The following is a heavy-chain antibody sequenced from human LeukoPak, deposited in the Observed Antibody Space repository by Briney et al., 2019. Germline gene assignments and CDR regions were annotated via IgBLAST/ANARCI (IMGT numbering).Heavy chain of an antibody. V-gene: IGHV3-21*01. Sequence: WGSLRLSCAASGVTFSSYTMNWVRQAPGKGLEWVSSISSSSNYIYYADSVKGRFTISRDNAKNSLYLQMNSLRAEDTAVYYCARDAPLPDFWGQGTLVTVSS. D-gene: IGHD1-26*01. CDR3: ARDAPLPDF. CDR2: ISSSSNYI. CDR1: GVTFSSYT. J-gene: IGHJ4*02.